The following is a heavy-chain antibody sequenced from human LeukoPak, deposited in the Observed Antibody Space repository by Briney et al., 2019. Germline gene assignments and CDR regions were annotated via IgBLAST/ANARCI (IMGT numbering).Heavy chain of an antibody. CDR1: GFTFRYNA. J-gene: IGHJ5*02. D-gene: IGHD6-13*01. CDR3: AKVAAAGTGFDP. V-gene: IGHV3-23*01. Sequence: QSGGSLRLSCAASGFTFRYNAMSWVRQAPGKGLEWVSAISVSGDSTYYADSVKGRFTISRDNSKSTLHLQMNSLRAEDTAMYYCAKVAAAGTGFDPWGQGSLVTVSS. CDR2: ISVSGDST.